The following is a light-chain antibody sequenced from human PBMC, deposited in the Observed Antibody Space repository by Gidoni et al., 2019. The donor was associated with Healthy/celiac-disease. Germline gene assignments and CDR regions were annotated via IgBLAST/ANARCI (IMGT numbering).Light chain of an antibody. CDR2: WAS. J-gene: IGKJ4*01. CDR1: QSVLYSSNNKNY. V-gene: IGKV4-1*01. Sequence: DIVMTQSPASLAVSLGERATIHCKSSQSVLYSSNNKNYLAWYQQKPGQPPKLLIYWASTRESGVPDRFSGSGSGTDFTLTISSLQAEDVAVYYCQQYYSTLLTFGGGTKVEIK. CDR3: QQYYSTLLT.